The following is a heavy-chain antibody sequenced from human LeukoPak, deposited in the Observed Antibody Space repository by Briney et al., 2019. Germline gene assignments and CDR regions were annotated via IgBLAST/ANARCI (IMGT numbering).Heavy chain of an antibody. Sequence: SETLSLTCTVSGGSISSSSYYWGWLRQPPGKGLEGIGSIYYSGSTYYNPSLKSRVTISVDTSKNQLSLKLRSVTAADTAVYYCARSIAAAGTATKINWFDPWGQGTLVTVSS. V-gene: IGHV4-39*07. J-gene: IGHJ5*02. CDR3: ARSIAAAGTATKINWFDP. CDR1: GGSISSSSYY. D-gene: IGHD6-13*01. CDR2: IYYSGST.